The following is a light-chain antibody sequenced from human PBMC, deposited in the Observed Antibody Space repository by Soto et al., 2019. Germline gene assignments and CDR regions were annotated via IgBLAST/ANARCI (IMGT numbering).Light chain of an antibody. CDR1: SSNIGGNS. Sequence: VPRHPGSVSPAPGHMVTISCSGSSSNIGGNSVSWYLQLPGTAPKLLIYDDNKRPSGIPDRFSGSKSGTSATLGITGFQTGDDADYYCGSWDSSLSDYVFGTGTKVTVL. CDR2: DDN. J-gene: IGLJ1*01. CDR3: GSWDSSLSDYV. V-gene: IGLV1-51*01.